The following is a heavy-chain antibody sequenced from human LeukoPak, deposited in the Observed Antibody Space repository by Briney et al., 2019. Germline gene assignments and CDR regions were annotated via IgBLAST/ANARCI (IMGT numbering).Heavy chain of an antibody. V-gene: IGHV4-30-4*01. CDR1: GGSINNGDNY. CDR2: IYYRGTA. CDR3: ARIQGNGYYGWDFFDY. J-gene: IGHJ4*02. Sequence: PSETLSLTCTVSGGSINNGDNYWSWIRQPPGKGLEWIGFIYYRGTAYYSASLKSRVTISIDTSRNQFSLRLNSVTAADTATYFCARIQGNGYYGWDFFDYWGQGLPVTVSS. D-gene: IGHD6-25*01.